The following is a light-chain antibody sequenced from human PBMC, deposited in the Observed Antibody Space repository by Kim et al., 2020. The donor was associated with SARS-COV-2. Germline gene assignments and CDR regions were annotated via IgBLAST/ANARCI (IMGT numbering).Light chain of an antibody. CDR1: QSISNY. J-gene: IGKJ2*01. Sequence: DIQMTQSPSSLSASVGDRVTITCRASQSISNYLNWYQQKPGKAPKLLIYAASSLQSGVPSRFSGSGSGTYFTLTISSLQPEDFATYYCQQSYTTPNTFGQGTKLEI. V-gene: IGKV1-39*01. CDR3: QQSYTTPNT. CDR2: AAS.